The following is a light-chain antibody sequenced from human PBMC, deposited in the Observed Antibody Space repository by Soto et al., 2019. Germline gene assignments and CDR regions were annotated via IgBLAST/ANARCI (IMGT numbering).Light chain of an antibody. Sequence: EILLTQSPGTLSLSPGDRSTLSCRASQSLGSTFLAWYQQKSGQSPRLLIYGASDRATDIPDRFSGSGSGADFTLTISRLEPEDFAVYCWHQYGTLPLSFGGGTKVEIK. CDR2: GAS. CDR3: HQYGTLPLS. J-gene: IGKJ4*01. V-gene: IGKV3-20*01. CDR1: QSLGSTF.